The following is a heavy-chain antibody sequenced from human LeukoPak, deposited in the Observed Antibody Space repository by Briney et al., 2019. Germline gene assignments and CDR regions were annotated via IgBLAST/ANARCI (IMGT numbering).Heavy chain of an antibody. D-gene: IGHD3-10*01. CDR3: ARRLGYGSGSYRY. V-gene: IGHV4-34*01. CDR1: GGSFSGYY. Sequence: SETLSLTCAVYGGSFSGYYWSWIRQPPGKGLERIGEINHSGSTNYNPSLKSRVTISVDTSKNQFSLKLSSVTAADTAVYYCARRLGYGSGSYRYWGQGTLVTVSS. CDR2: INHSGST. J-gene: IGHJ4*02.